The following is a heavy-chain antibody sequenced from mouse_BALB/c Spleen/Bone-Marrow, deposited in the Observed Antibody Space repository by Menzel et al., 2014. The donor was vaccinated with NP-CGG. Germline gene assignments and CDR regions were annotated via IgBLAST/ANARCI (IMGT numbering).Heavy chain of an antibody. V-gene: IGHV2-9*02. J-gene: IGHJ4*01. D-gene: IGHD1-1*01. CDR3: AREGRGSYGSSGYAMDY. CDR1: EFSLSSYG. CDR2: IWAGGSI. Sequence: QVQLKESGPGLVAPSQSLSITCTVSEFSLSSYGVHWVRQPPGKGLEWLGSIWAGGSINYNSALMSRLSISKDNSKSQVVLKVKSLQNDDTAMYYCAREGRGSYGSSGYAMDYWGQGTSVTVSS.